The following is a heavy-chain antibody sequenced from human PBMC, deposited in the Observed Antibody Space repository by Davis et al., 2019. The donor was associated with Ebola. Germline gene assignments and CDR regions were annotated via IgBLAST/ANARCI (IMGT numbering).Heavy chain of an antibody. J-gene: IGHJ4*02. Sequence: ASVTVSCKTSGYTFTNFNINWVRQAPGQGLEWMGWISADNGDTNYARNVQGRVTMTTDTSTTTAYMELRSLRSDDTAIYYCARDIPAYSGSYYWGQGTLVTVSS. V-gene: IGHV1-18*01. CDR3: ARDIPAYSGSYY. CDR2: ISADNGDT. CDR1: GYTFTNFN. D-gene: IGHD1-26*01.